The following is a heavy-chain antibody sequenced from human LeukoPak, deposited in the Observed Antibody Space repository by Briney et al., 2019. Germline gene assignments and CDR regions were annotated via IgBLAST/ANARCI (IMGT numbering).Heavy chain of an antibody. V-gene: IGHV3-48*01. CDR3: ARDRRGYSSSWYETYFDY. CDR1: GFTFSSYS. Sequence: GGSLRLSCAASGFTFSSYSMNWVRQAPGKGLEWVSYISSSSSTIYYADSVKGRFTISRDNAKNSLYLQMNSLRAEDTAVYYCARDRRGYSSSWYETYFDYWGQGTLVTVSS. CDR2: ISSSSSTI. D-gene: IGHD6-13*01. J-gene: IGHJ4*02.